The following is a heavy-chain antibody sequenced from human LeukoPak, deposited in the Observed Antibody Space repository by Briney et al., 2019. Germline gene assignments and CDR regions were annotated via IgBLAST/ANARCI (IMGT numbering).Heavy chain of an antibody. Sequence: SETLSLTCAVYGGSFSGYYWSWIRQPPGKGLEWIGYIYYSGSTNYNPSLKSRVSISVHTSKNQFSLKLSSVTAADTAVYYCARTTEGGYSYGYFYYYYMDVWGKGTTVTISS. V-gene: IGHV4-59*01. CDR1: GGSFSGYY. CDR2: IYYSGST. J-gene: IGHJ6*03. D-gene: IGHD5-18*01. CDR3: ARTTEGGYSYGYFYYYYMDV.